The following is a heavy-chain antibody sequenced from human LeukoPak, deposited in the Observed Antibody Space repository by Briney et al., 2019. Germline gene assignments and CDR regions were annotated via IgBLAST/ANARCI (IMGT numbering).Heavy chain of an antibody. Sequence: PSDTLSLTRTVSGVSISSSSYYWGWIRQPPGKVLEWFGSIYDSGSTHYNPSLKSRITISVDTSKNQFSLQLSSVPAADTAVYSCARSDCSSTSCYAGVNWFDPCGQGTLVTVSS. J-gene: IGHJ5*02. V-gene: IGHV4-39*01. CDR3: ARSDCSSTSCYAGVNWFDP. CDR2: IYDSGST. D-gene: IGHD2-2*01. CDR1: GVSISSSSYY.